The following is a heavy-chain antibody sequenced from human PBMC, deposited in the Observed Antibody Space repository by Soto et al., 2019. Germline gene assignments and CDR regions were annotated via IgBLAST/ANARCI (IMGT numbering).Heavy chain of an antibody. J-gene: IGHJ4*02. V-gene: IGHV4-59*01. CDR3: ARGGGWLPQY. Sequence: QVQLKESGPGLAKPSETLSLTCTVSGGSLTGYFWSWIRQSPGGGLEWLGNIHYSGRTTYNPSLQSRVTISTDAPKNQFSLKLSSVTSADTALYYCARGGGWLPQYWGQGTLVTVSS. CDR2: IHYSGRT. D-gene: IGHD5-12*01. CDR1: GGSLTGYF.